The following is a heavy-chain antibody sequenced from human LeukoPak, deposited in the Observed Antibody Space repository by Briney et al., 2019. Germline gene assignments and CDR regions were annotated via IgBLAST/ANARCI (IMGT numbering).Heavy chain of an antibody. D-gene: IGHD3-10*01. CDR1: GFTFNLYW. J-gene: IGHJ5*02. V-gene: IGHV3-74*01. CDR3: ARDSRYHSGWGSYQSYWFDP. CDR2: ISDDGATT. Sequence: GGSLRLSCAASGFTFNLYWIHWVRQAPGKGLEWVSRISDDGATTNYADSVKGRFTISRDNAKNTLFLQMRSLRVDDTAVYYCARDSRYHSGWGSYQSYWFDPWGQGTLVIVSS.